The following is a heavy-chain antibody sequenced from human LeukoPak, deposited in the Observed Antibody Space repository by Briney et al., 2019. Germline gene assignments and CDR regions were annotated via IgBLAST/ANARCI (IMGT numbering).Heavy chain of an antibody. V-gene: IGHV1-69*13. J-gene: IGHJ4*02. Sequence: GASVKVSCKASGGTFSSYAISWVRQAPGQGLEWMGGIIPIFGTANYAQKFQGRVTITADESTSTAYMELSSLRSEDTAVYYCAVILAYCGGDCYNGFDYWGQGTLVTVSS. D-gene: IGHD2-21*02. CDR3: AVILAYCGGDCYNGFDY. CDR1: GGTFSSYA. CDR2: IIPIFGTA.